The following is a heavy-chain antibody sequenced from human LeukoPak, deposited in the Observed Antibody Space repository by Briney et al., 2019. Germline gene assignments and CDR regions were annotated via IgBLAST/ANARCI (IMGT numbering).Heavy chain of an antibody. CDR3: ARARSIVGATTAPGY. J-gene: IGHJ4*02. CDR2: MNPNSGNT. Sequence: ASVKVSCKASGYTFTSYDINWVRQATGQGLEWMGWMNPNSGNTGYAQKFQGRVTMTRDTSISTAYMELGSLRSEDTAVYYCARARSIVGATTAPGYWGQGTLVTVSS. V-gene: IGHV1-8*01. CDR1: GYTFTSYD. D-gene: IGHD1-26*01.